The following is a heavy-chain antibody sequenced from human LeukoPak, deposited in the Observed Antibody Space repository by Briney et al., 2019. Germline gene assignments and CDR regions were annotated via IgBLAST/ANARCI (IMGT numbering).Heavy chain of an antibody. Sequence: GASVKVSCKASSYIFTTYGISWVQQAPGQGLEWMGWINTYNGNTNYAQKLQGRVTMTTDTSTSTAYMDLRSLRSDDTAVYYCARQAGGYSSGWYQFHFDYWGQGTLVTVSS. J-gene: IGHJ4*02. D-gene: IGHD6-19*01. V-gene: IGHV1-18*04. CDR3: ARQAGGYSSGWYQFHFDY. CDR1: SYIFTTYG. CDR2: INTYNGNT.